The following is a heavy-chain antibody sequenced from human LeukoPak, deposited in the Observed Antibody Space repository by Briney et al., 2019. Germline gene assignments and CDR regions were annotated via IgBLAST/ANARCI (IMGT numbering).Heavy chain of an antibody. CDR3: AKGRVGANGYYYYGMDV. CDR2: LSYDGNNK. V-gene: IGHV3-30*18. CDR1: GFTFSTYC. Sequence: GGSLRLSCAASGFTFSTYCMHWVRQAPGKGLEWVAVLSYDGNNKYYADSVKGRFTIPRDNSKNTLYLQMNSLRTEDTAVYYCAKGRVGANGYYYYGMDVWGQGTTVTVSS. J-gene: IGHJ6*02. D-gene: IGHD1-26*01.